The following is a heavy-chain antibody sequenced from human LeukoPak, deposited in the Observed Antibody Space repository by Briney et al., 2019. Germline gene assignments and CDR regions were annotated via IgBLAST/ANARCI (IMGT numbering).Heavy chain of an antibody. J-gene: IGHJ4*02. V-gene: IGHV3-21*01. CDR2: ISSSSSYI. D-gene: IGHD6-19*01. CDR3: ARDVAGGQQWLVQYLDY. Sequence: KSGGSLRLSCAASGFTFSSYSMNWVRQAPGKGLEWVSSISSSSSYIYYADTVKGRFTISRDNAKNSLYLQMHSLRAEDTAVYYCARDVAGGQQWLVQYLDYWGQGTLVTVSS. CDR1: GFTFSSYS.